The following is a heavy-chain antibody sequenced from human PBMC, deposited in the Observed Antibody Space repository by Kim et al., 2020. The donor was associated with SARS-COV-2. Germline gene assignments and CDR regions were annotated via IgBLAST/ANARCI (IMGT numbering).Heavy chain of an antibody. CDR2: VISDGSRT. CDR3: VRQSSTSRPCYYMDV. J-gene: IGHJ6*03. CDR1: GFTFSTYW. Sequence: GGSLRLSCAASGFTFSTYWMYWVRQAPGKGLVWVSRVISDGSRTDYADSVKGRFTISRDNAKNTLYLQMNSLRAEDTAVYYCVRQSSTSRPCYYMDVWGKGTPVTVSS. D-gene: IGHD2-2*01. V-gene: IGHV3-74*01.